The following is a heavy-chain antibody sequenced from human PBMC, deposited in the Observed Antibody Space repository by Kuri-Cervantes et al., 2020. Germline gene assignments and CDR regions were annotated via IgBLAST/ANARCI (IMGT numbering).Heavy chain of an antibody. D-gene: IGHD3-10*01. CDR3: ARVGTRYSG. J-gene: IGHJ4*02. CDR1: GGSFSGYY. CDR2: INHSGST. Sequence: SETLSLTCAVYGGSFSGYYWSWIRQPPGKGLEWIGEINHSGSTNYNPSLKSRVTISVDTSKNQFPLKLSSVTAADTAVYYCARVGTRYSGWGQGTLVTVSS. V-gene: IGHV4-34*01.